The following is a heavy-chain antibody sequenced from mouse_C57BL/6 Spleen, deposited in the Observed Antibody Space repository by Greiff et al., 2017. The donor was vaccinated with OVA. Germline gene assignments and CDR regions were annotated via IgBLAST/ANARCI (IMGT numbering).Heavy chain of an antibody. J-gene: IGHJ2*01. CDR2: IYPGDGDT. D-gene: IGHD2-5*01. CDR1: GYAFSSSW. V-gene: IGHV1-82*01. CDR3: ARWGDSNYPFDY. Sequence: QVQLQQSGPELVKPGASVKISCKASGYAFSSSWMNWVKQRPGKGLEWIGRIYPGDGDTNYNGKFKGKATLTVDKSSSTAYMELRSLTSEDTAVYYCARWGDSNYPFDYWGQGTTLTVSS.